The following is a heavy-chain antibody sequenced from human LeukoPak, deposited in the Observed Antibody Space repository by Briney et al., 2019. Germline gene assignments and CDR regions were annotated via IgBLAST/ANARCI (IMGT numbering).Heavy chain of an antibody. CDR2: IYPGDSDT. D-gene: IGHD3-22*01. J-gene: IGHJ4*02. V-gene: IGHV5-51*01. CDR1: GNNFTHSW. CDR3: AGHTRTRGYPYFFDS. Sequence: GESLKISCQGSGNNFTHSWIGWVRQMPGKGLEWMGIIYPGDSDTRYRPSFQGQVTISVDRSINTAYLQWSSLKASDTAMYFCAGHTRTRGYPYFFDSWGQGTLVIVSS.